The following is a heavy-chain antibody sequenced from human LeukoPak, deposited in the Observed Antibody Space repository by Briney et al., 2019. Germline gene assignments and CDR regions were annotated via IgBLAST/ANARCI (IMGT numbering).Heavy chain of an antibody. CDR3: ARHMRDGYKWSFFDY. V-gene: IGHV4-39*01. J-gene: IGHJ4*02. CDR2: IYYSGST. CDR1: GGSISSSSYY. D-gene: IGHD5-24*01. Sequence: SETLSLTCTVSGGSISSSSYYWGWVRQPPGKGLEWIGCIYYSGSTYYNPSLKSRVTISVDTSKNQFSLKLSSVTAADTAVYYCARHMRDGYKWSFFDYWGQGTLVTVSS.